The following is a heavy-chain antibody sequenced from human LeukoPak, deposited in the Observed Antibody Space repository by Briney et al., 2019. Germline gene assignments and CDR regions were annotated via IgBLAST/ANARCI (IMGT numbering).Heavy chain of an antibody. D-gene: IGHD5-18*01. J-gene: IGHJ4*02. CDR1: GYTFTGYY. Sequence: ASVKVSCKASGYTFTGYYMHWVRQAPGQGLEWMGWINPNSGGTNYAQKFQGRVTMTRDTSISTAYMELSRLRSDDTAVYYCARGTGPDDVDTAMEIGYWGQGTLVTVSS. CDR3: ARGTGPDDVDTAMEIGY. V-gene: IGHV1-2*02. CDR2: INPNSGGT.